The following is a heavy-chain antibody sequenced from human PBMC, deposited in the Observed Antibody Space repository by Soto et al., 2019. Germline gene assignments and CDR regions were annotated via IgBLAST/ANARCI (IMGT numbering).Heavy chain of an antibody. D-gene: IGHD5-12*01. CDR2: INAGNGNT. J-gene: IGHJ6*03. V-gene: IGHV1-3*01. Sequence: ASVKVSCKASGYTFTSYAMHWVRQAPGQRLEWMGWINAGNGNTKYSQKFQGRVTITRDTSASTAYMELSSLRSEDTAVYYCARDRGKRVVAAISSPNYYYYMDVWGKGTTVTSP. CDR1: GYTFTSYA. CDR3: ARDRGKRVVAAISSPNYYYYMDV.